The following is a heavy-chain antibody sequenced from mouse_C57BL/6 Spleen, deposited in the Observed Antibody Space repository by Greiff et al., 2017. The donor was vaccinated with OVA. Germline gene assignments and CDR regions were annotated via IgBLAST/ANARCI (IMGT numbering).Heavy chain of an antibody. V-gene: IGHV3-6*01. CDR1: GYSITSGYY. J-gene: IGHJ3*01. Sequence: EVKLVESGPGLVKPSQSLSLTCSVTGYSITSGYYWNWIRQFPGNKLEWMGYISYDGSNNYNPSLKNRISITRDTSKNQFFLKLNSVTTEDTATYYCARDQDDYDAPFAYWGQGTLVTVSA. CDR2: ISYDGSN. D-gene: IGHD2-4*01. CDR3: ARDQDDYDAPFAY.